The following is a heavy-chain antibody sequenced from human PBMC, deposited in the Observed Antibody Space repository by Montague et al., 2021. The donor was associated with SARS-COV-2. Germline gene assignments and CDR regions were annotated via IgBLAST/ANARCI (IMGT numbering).Heavy chain of an antibody. Sequence: SETLSLTCTVSHFSISSYYWSWIRQPPGKGLEWIGNIYYNGNTNYNSSLKSRGTMSADTSKNQFSLRVTSVTAADTAMYYCARLGLLPYYFDVWGRGALVTVSS. D-gene: IGHD3/OR15-3a*01. CDR2: IYYNGNT. V-gene: IGHV4-59*08. CDR1: HFSISSYY. J-gene: IGHJ2*01. CDR3: ARLGLLPYYFDV.